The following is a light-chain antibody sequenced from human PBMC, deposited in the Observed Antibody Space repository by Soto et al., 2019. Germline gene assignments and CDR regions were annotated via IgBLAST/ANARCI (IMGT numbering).Light chain of an antibody. Sequence: SYALTQPPSVSVAPGQTARITSGGNNIGAYSVYWYQQKPGQAPVLVVYDDTNRPSGIPGRFSGSNSGNTATLTISSVEAGDEAAYYCQVWDSDSDPSYVFGGGTKVTVL. V-gene: IGLV3-21*02. J-gene: IGLJ1*01. CDR3: QVWDSDSDPSYV. CDR1: NIGAYS. CDR2: DDT.